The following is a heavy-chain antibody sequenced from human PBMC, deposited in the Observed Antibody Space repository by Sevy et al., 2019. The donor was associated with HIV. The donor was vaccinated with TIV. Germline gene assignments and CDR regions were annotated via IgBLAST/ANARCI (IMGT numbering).Heavy chain of an antibody. CDR3: ARERGYSYGGSSYYGMDV. J-gene: IGHJ6*02. Sequence: ASVKVSCKASGGTFSSYAISWVRQAPGQGLEWMGGIFPIFGTANYAQKFQGRVTITADESTSTAYMELSSLRSEDTAVYYCARERGYSYGGSSYYGMDVWGQGTTVTVSS. CDR2: IFPIFGTA. CDR1: GGTFSSYA. V-gene: IGHV1-69*13. D-gene: IGHD5-18*01.